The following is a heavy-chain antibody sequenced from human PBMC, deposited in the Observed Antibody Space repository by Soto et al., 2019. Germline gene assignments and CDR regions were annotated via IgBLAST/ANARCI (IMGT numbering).Heavy chain of an antibody. D-gene: IGHD1-1*01. Sequence: QVQLQQWGAGLLKPSETLSLTCAVYGGSFRTFYWSWIRQPPGKGLEWIEEIKPSGSTNYNPFLKSRATISLDTSKNQFSLKLTSVTAADTAVYFCARDQEGTIDYWGQGTLVTVSS. CDR1: GGSFRTFY. CDR2: IKPSGST. V-gene: IGHV4-34*01. CDR3: ARDQEGTIDY. J-gene: IGHJ4*02.